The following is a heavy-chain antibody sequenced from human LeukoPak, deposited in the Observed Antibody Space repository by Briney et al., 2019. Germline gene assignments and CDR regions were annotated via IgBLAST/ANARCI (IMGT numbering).Heavy chain of an antibody. D-gene: IGHD2-15*01. CDR2: IYTSGST. CDR1: GGSFSGYY. V-gene: IGHV4-59*10. CDR3: ARVGRRATGRYNWFDP. J-gene: IGHJ5*02. Sequence: SETLSLTCAVYGGSFSGYYWSWIRQPPGKGLEWIGRIYTSGSTNYNPSLKSRVTMSVDTSKNQFSLKLSSVTAADTAVYYCARVGRRATGRYNWFDPWGQGTLVTVSS.